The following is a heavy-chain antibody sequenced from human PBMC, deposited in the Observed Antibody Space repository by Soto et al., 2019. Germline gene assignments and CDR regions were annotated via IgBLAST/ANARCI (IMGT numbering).Heavy chain of an antibody. J-gene: IGHJ5*02. D-gene: IGHD1-1*01. V-gene: IGHV4-34*01. Sequence: QVQLQQWGAGLLKPSETLSLSCAVYGGSFSGYYWSWIRQPPGQGLEWIGEINHSGSTNYNPSLNSGVARSVNTPKNRPSLQLRSVTAANTAVYYCTRGSLNSDRWTQHESYNWFDRGCQGTLVTVSP. CDR1: GGSFSGYY. CDR3: TRGSLNSDRWTQHESYNWFDR. CDR2: INHSGST.